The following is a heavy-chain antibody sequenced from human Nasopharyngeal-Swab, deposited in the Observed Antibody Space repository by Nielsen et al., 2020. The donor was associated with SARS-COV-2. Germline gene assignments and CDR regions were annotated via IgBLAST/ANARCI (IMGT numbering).Heavy chain of an antibody. CDR3: ARGEFGGVIVFDAFDI. Sequence: LRLSCTLSGGSISSGCYYWSWIRQHLGKGLEWIGYIYYSGSTYYNPSLKSRVTISVDTSKNQFSLKLSSVSAADTAGYYCARGEFGGVIVFDAFDIWGQGTMVTVSS. D-gene: IGHD3-16*02. V-gene: IGHV4-31*03. CDR1: GGSISSGCYY. J-gene: IGHJ3*02. CDR2: IYYSGST.